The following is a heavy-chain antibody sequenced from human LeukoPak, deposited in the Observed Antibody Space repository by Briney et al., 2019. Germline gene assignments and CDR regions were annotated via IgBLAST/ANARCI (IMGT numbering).Heavy chain of an antibody. Sequence: GESLKISCKGSGYSFTSYWIGWVRQMPGKGLEWMGIIYPGDSDTRYSPSFQGQVIISADKSISTAYLQWSSLKASDTAMYYCARYLDTATEPFDYWGQGTLVTVSS. CDR1: GYSFTSYW. CDR3: ARYLDTATEPFDY. D-gene: IGHD5-18*01. J-gene: IGHJ4*02. V-gene: IGHV5-51*01. CDR2: IYPGDSDT.